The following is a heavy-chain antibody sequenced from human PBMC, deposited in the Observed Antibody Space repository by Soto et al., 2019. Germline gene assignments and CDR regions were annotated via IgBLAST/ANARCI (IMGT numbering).Heavy chain of an antibody. V-gene: IGHV3-30-3*01. CDR1: GFTFSSYA. D-gene: IGHD5-18*01. Sequence: GGSLRLSCAASGFTFSSYAMHWVRQAPGKGLEWVAVISYDGSNKYYADSVKGRFTISRDNSKNTLYLQMNSLRAEDTAVYYCARYASGYSYGPIDYWGQGTLVTVSS. J-gene: IGHJ4*02. CDR3: ARYASGYSYGPIDY. CDR2: ISYDGSNK.